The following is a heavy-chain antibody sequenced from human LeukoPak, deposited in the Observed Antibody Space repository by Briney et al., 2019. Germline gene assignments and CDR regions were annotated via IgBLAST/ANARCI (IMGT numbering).Heavy chain of an antibody. Sequence: WASVKVSCKASGYTFTGYYMHWVRQAPGQGLEWMGWINPNSGGTNYAQKFQGRVTMTRDTSISTAYMELSRLRSDDTAVYYCAREGYSSSWYEARPMGLYGKDVWGQGTTVTVSS. CDR2: INPNSGGT. J-gene: IGHJ6*02. CDR1: GYTFTGYY. V-gene: IGHV1-2*02. D-gene: IGHD6-13*01. CDR3: AREGYSSSWYEARPMGLYGKDV.